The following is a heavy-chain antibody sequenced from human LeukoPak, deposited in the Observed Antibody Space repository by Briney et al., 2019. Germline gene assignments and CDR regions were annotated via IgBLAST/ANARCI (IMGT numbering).Heavy chain of an antibody. CDR3: ARQPIAAAGTDY. J-gene: IGHJ4*02. Sequence: SETLSLTCTVSGGSISSSNYYWGWIRQPPGKGLEWIGSMYYSGSTYFNASLQRRVTISVDSTRKQFSLRLSSVTAADTAVYYCARQPIAAAGTDYWGQGTLVTVSS. D-gene: IGHD6-13*01. CDR1: GGSISSSNYY. CDR2: MYYSGST. V-gene: IGHV4-39*01.